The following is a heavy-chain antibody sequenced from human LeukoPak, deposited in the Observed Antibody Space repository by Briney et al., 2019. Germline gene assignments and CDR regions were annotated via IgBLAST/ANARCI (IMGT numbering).Heavy chain of an antibody. D-gene: IGHD2-8*01. J-gene: IGHJ4*02. CDR3: ARGPTNGQAFDY. CDR2: IYYSGST. V-gene: IGHV4-59*12. Sequence: SETLSLTCTVSGGSISSYYWSWVRQPPGKGLEWIGSIYYSGSTYYNPSLKSRVTISVDTSKNQFSLKLSSVTAADTAVYYCARGPTNGQAFDYWGQGTLVSVSS. CDR1: GGSISSYY.